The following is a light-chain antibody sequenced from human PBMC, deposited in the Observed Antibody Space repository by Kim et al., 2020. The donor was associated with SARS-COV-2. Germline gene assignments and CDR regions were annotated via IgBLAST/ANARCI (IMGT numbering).Light chain of an antibody. J-gene: IGKJ4*01. CDR2: DAI. Sequence: EIVLTQSPATLSLSPGERATLSCRASQSIGTYIAWYQQKSGRAPRLLIFDAIRRATGTPDRFSGSGSGTDFTLTISSLEPEDFAVYYCQQRFSWPPLTFGGGTKVEI. CDR3: QQRFSWPPLT. V-gene: IGKV3-11*01. CDR1: QSIGTY.